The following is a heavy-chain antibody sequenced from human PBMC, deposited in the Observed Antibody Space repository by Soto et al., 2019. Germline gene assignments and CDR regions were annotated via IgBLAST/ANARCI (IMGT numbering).Heavy chain of an antibody. CDR1: GVSISTYY. D-gene: IGHD4-4*01. J-gene: IGHJ3*02. CDR2: VFYSGNT. Sequence: QVQLQESGPGLVKPSETLSLTCTVSGVSISTYYWTWIRQPPGKGLEWIGQVFYSGNTNYNPSLKSRVTISVDASRNQFSLRLSSVTAADTARYYCASRDYSDAFAIWGQGTLVTVSS. V-gene: IGHV4-59*01. CDR3: ASRDYSDAFAI.